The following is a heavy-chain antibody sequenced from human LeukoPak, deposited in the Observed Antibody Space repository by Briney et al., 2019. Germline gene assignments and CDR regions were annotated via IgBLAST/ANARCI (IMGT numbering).Heavy chain of an antibody. D-gene: IGHD2-21*02. CDR1: GYTFTSYY. V-gene: IGHV1-46*01. CDR2: INPSGGSI. J-gene: IGHJ3*02. Sequence: ASVKVSCKASGYTFTSYYMHWVRQTPGQGLEWMGIINPSGGSISYAQKFQGRVTMTRDTSTSTVYMELSSLRCEDTAVYYCALYFVVVTAIRGAFDIWGQGTMVTVSS. CDR3: ALYFVVVTAIRGAFDI.